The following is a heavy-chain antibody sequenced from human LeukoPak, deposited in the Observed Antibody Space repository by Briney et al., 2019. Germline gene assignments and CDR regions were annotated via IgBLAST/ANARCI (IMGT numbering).Heavy chain of an antibody. D-gene: IGHD6-13*01. J-gene: IGHJ6*03. V-gene: IGHV4-38-2*02. CDR3: ARDRGYSSSWSFGKDYYMDV. Sequence: SETLSLTCTVSGYSISSGYYWGWIRQPPGKGLEWIGSIYHSGSTYYNPSLKSRVTISVDTSKNQFSLKLSSVTAADTAVYYCARDRGYSSSWSFGKDYYMDVWGKGTTVTVS. CDR1: GYSISSGYY. CDR2: IYHSGST.